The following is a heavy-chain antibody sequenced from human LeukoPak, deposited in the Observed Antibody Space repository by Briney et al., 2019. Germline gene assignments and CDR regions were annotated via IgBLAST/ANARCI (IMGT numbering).Heavy chain of an antibody. CDR1: GYSLADYY. V-gene: IGHV1-2*02. CDR2: INPNSGGT. J-gene: IGHJ5*02. Sequence: ASVKVSCKGSGYSLADYYIHWVRQAPGQGLEWMGWINPNSGGTNYAQKFQGRVTMTSDTSISTAYMELSSLRSDDTAVYYCARVPCLTTTCDPRNWFDPWGQGTLVTVSS. CDR3: ARVPCLTTTCDPRNWFDP. D-gene: IGHD2-2*01.